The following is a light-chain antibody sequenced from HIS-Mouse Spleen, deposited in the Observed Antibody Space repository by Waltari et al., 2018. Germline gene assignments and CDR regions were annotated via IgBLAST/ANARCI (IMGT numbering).Light chain of an antibody. CDR3: CSYAGSSTSVV. CDR1: SSDVGSYNL. J-gene: IGLJ2*01. CDR2: EGS. Sequence: QSALTQPASVSGSPGQSITIPCTGTSSDVGSYNLVSWYQQHPGKAPNLMIYEGSKRPSGVSNRFSGSKSGNTASLTISGLQAEDEADYYCCSYAGSSTSVVFGGGTKLTVL. V-gene: IGLV2-23*01.